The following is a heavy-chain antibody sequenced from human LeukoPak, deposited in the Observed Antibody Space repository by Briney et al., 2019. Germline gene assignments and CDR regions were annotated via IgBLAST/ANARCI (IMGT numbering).Heavy chain of an antibody. CDR3: AKDMWYSSSWYGAYYCYYGMDD. CDR2: ISGDGGST. D-gene: IGHD6-13*01. Sequence: GSLRLSCAASGFTFDDYAMHWVRQAPGKGLEWVSLISGDGGSTYYADSVKGRFTISRDNSKNSLYLQMNSLRTEDTALYYCAKDMWYSSSWYGAYYCYYGMDDWGHGTTVTVSS. J-gene: IGHJ6*02. V-gene: IGHV3-43*02. CDR1: GFTFDDYA.